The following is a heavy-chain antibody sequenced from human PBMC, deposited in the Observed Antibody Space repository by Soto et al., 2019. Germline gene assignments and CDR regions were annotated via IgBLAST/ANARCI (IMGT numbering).Heavy chain of an antibody. CDR3: AREGADTAMADEYYYYYGMDV. J-gene: IGHJ6*01. CDR1: GFTFSSYS. Sequence: EVQLVESGGGQVKPGGSLRLSCAASGFTFSSYSMNWVRQAPGKGLEWVSSISSSSSYIYYVDSVKGRFTISRDNAKNSLYLQMNSLRAEDTAVYYCAREGADTAMADEYYYYYGMDVW. CDR2: ISSSSSYI. D-gene: IGHD5-18*01. V-gene: IGHV3-21*01.